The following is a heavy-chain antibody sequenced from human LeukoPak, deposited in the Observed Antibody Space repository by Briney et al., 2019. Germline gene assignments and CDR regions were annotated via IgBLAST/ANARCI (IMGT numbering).Heavy chain of an antibody. CDR3: ARDLYGDYGTIGEYYFGL. J-gene: IGHJ4*02. V-gene: IGHV4-4*07. CDR2: IYTSGST. D-gene: IGHD4-17*01. Sequence: SETLSLTCTVSGGSISRYYWSWIRQPAGKGLECIGRIYTSGSTNYNPSLKSRVTMPVDTSKNHFSLKLSSVTAADTAVYYCARDLYGDYGTIGEYYFGLWGQGTLVTVSS. CDR1: GGSISRYY.